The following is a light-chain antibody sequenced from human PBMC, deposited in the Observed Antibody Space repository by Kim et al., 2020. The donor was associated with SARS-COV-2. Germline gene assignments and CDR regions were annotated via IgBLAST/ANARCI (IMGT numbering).Light chain of an antibody. CDR3: SSYTSTSTPWV. V-gene: IGLV2-14*03. J-gene: IGLJ3*02. CDR1: SSDVGGHNY. Sequence: QSITISCTGTSSDVGGHNYVSWHQQHPGKAPKAMIYDVSDRPSGVSNRFSGSKSGNTASLTISGLQAEDEADYYCSSYTSTSTPWVFGGGTKLTVL. CDR2: DVS.